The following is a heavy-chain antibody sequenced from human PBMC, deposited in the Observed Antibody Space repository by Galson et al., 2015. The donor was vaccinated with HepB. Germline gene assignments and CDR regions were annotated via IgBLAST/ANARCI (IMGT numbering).Heavy chain of an antibody. J-gene: IGHJ6*02. Sequence: SLRLSCVASGFSVSSKFMSWVRQAPGKGLEWVSTLHRDGRTDYADSVKGRFTISRDNSQNSLYLQMNSLRVDDTAVYYCAGWVVTASWDYFGVDVWGQGTTVTVSS. V-gene: IGHV3-53*01. CDR2: LHRDGRT. CDR1: GFSVSSKF. D-gene: IGHD2-21*02. CDR3: AGWVVTASWDYFGVDV.